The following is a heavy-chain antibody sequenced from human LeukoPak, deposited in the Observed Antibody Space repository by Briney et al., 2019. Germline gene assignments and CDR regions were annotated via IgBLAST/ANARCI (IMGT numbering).Heavy chain of an antibody. CDR2: IYYSGST. CDR1: GGSISSSSYY. D-gene: IGHD5-18*01. Sequence: SETLSLTCTVSGGSISSSSYYWGWIRQPPGKGLEWIGSIYYSGSTYYNPSLKSRVTISVDTSKNQFSLKLSSVTAADTAVYYCAGGGYSYGTEFDYWGQGTLVTVSS. CDR3: AGGGYSYGTEFDY. J-gene: IGHJ4*02. V-gene: IGHV4-39*07.